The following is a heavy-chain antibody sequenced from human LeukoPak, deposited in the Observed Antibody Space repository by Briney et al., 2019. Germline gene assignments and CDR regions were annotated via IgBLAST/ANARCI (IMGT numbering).Heavy chain of an antibody. CDR3: AGNYYDSSGYYYAFDY. V-gene: IGHV1-69*05. D-gene: IGHD3-22*01. Sequence: SGGTFSSYALSWVRQAPGQGLEWMGGIIPIFATANYAQKFQGRVTITTDESTSTAYMELSSLRSEDTAVYYCAGNYYDSSGYYYAFDYWGQGTLVTVSS. CDR1: GGTFSSYA. J-gene: IGHJ4*02. CDR2: IIPIFATA.